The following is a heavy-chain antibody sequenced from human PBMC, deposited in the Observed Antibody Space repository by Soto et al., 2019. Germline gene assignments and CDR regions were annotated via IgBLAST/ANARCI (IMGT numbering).Heavy chain of an antibody. D-gene: IGHD5-12*01. CDR3: ARHSGYDYVFDY. CDR2: INPNNGDT. Sequence: ASVKVSCKASGYTFTCCSLHWLHQAPGQGLEWMGWINPNNGDTNYAQKFQGRVSMTRDTSTSTAYMELSSLRFDDTAVYYCARHSGYDYVFDYWGQGTLVTVSS. CDR1: GYTFTCCS. V-gene: IGHV1-2*02. J-gene: IGHJ4*02.